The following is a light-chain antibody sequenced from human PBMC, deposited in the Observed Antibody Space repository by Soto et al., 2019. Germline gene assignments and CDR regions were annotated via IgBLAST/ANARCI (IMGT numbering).Light chain of an antibody. CDR3: SSYTSSSTRV. V-gene: IGLV2-14*01. J-gene: IGLJ2*01. CDR1: SSDVGAYNS. CDR2: DVS. Sequence: QSALTQPASVSGSPGQSITISCTGTSSDVGAYNSVSWYQQHPGKAPKLMVYDVSYRPSGVSIRFSGSKSGNTASLTISGLQAEDEADYYCSSYTSSSTRVFGGGTKVTVL.